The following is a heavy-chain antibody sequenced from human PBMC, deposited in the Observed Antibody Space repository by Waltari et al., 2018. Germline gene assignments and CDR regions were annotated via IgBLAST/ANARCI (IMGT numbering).Heavy chain of an antibody. Sequence: QVQLQQWGAGLLKPSETLSLTCAVYGGSFSGYYWSWIRQPPGKGLEWIGEINHSGSTNYNPSLKRRVTISVDTSKNQFSLKLSSVTAADTAVYYCARTETIPDSSGYPDYWGQGTLVTVSS. CDR2: INHSGST. D-gene: IGHD3-22*01. CDR1: GGSFSGYY. J-gene: IGHJ4*02. CDR3: ARTETIPDSSGYPDY. V-gene: IGHV4-34*01.